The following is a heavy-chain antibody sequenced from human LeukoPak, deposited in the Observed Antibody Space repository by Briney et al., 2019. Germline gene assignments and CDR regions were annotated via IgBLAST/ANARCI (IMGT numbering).Heavy chain of an antibody. D-gene: IGHD3-10*01. J-gene: IGHJ5*02. V-gene: IGHV1-69*05. CDR3: ARAQVRLGSSFQWFDP. CDR2: VIPMFGTS. CDR1: GGTFSSYG. Sequence: ASVKVSCKASGGTFSSYGISWVRQAPGQGLEWMGGVIPMFGTSKYTQKFQGRVTITTDESTTTAYMELSGLRSEDTAVYYCARAQVRLGSSFQWFDPWGQGTLVTVSS.